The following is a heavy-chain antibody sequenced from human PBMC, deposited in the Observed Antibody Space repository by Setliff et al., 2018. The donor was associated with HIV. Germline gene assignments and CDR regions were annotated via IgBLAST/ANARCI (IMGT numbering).Heavy chain of an antibody. CDR1: GDSINTPFW. J-gene: IGHJ5*02. V-gene: IGHV4-4*07. CDR3: AKGSGPPWFDP. D-gene: IGHD3-3*01. Sequence: KPSETLSLTCTVSGDSINTPFWWSWIRQPAGKGLEWIGRVTNTGDTSYNPSLKSRVTISMDTSKNLFSLKLTSVTAADTAVYFCAKGSGPPWFDPWGQGTLVTV. CDR2: VTNTGDT.